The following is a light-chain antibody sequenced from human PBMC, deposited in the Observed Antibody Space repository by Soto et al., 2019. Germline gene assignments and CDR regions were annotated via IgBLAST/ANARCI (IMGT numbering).Light chain of an antibody. V-gene: IGKV1-5*03. J-gene: IGKJ1*01. CDR1: QSISHW. CDR3: QQYYSYSRT. CDR2: QAS. Sequence: DIEMTQSPSTLSASVGDRVTITCRASQSISHWLAWYQQKPGMAPKLLIAQASYLESGVPSTFSGSGSGTEFTLSISSLLPGDFATSYCQQYYSYSRTFGQGTKVEIK.